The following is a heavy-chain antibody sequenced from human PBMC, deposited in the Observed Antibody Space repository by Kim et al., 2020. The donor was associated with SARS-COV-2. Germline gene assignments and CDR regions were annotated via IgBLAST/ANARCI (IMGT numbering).Heavy chain of an antibody. CDR1: GGSISSYY. Sequence: SETLSLTCTVSGGSISSYYWSWIRQPPGKGLEWIGYIYYSGSTNYNPSLKSRVTISVDTSKNQFSLKLSSVTAADTAVYYCARLRGAAFDYWGQGTLVTV. CDR2: IYYSGST. J-gene: IGHJ4*02. D-gene: IGHD1-26*01. CDR3: ARLRGAAFDY. V-gene: IGHV4-59*01.